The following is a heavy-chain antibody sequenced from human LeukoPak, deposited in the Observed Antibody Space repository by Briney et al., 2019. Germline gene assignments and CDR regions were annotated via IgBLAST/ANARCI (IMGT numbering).Heavy chain of an antibody. CDR2: ISAYNGNT. V-gene: IGHV1-18*01. J-gene: IGHJ5*02. CDR1: GYTFTSYG. CDR3: ARRSYDDSSGWFDP. Sequence: ASVKVSCKAPGYTFTSYGISWVRQAPGQGLEWMGWISAYNGNTNYAQKLQGRVTMTTDTSTSTAYMELRSLRSDDTAVYYCARRSYDDSSGWFDPWGQGTLVTVSS. D-gene: IGHD3-22*01.